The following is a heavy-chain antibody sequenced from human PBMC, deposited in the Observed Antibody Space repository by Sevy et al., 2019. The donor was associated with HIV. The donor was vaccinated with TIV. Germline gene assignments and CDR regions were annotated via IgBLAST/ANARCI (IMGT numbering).Heavy chain of an antibody. J-gene: IGHJ4*02. CDR3: ARGRYFDWFPYYFDY. Sequence: SETLSLTCTASGGFISSSSNFWGWIRQPPGKGLEWIGNIYYSGSTYYTPSLKSRVTISVDTSKNQFSLELSSVTAADTAVNYCARGRYFDWFPYYFDYWGQGTLVTVSS. V-gene: IGHV4-39*01. D-gene: IGHD3-9*01. CDR1: GGFISSSSNF. CDR2: IYYSGST.